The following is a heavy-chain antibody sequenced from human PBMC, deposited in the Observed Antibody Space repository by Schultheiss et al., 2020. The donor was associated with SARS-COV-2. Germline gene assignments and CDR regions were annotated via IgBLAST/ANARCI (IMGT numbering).Heavy chain of an antibody. V-gene: IGHV4-61*05. CDR2: IYYSGST. CDR3: ASSYSSGWYDY. CDR1: GGSISSSSYY. J-gene: IGHJ4*02. Sequence: SETLSLTCTVSGGSISSSSYYWGWIRQPPGKGLEWIGYIYYSGSTNYNPSLKSRVTISVDTSKNQFSLKLSSVTAADTAVYYCASSYSSGWYDYWGQGTLVTVSS. D-gene: IGHD6-19*01.